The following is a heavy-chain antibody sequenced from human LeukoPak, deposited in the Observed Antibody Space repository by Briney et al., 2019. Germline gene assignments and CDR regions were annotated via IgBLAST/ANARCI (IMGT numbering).Heavy chain of an antibody. V-gene: IGHV7-4-1*02. Sequence: ASVKVSCKASGYTFTSYAMNWVRQAPGQGLEWMGWINTNTGNPTYAQGFTGRFVFSLDTSVSTAYLQISSLKAEDTAVYYCARVYSSGYKPRGAFDIWGQGTMVTVSS. CDR3: ARVYSSGYKPRGAFDI. CDR1: GYTFTSYA. CDR2: INTNTGNP. J-gene: IGHJ3*02. D-gene: IGHD3-22*01.